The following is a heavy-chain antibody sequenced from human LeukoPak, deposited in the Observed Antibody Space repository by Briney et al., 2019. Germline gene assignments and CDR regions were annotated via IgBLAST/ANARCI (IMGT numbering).Heavy chain of an antibody. CDR3: YPLWSGYPLPLYYYGMDV. J-gene: IGHJ6*02. CDR1: GFTFSSYA. V-gene: IGHV3-23*01. D-gene: IGHD3-3*01. CDR2: ISGSGGST. Sequence: PGGSLRLSCAASGFTFSSYAMSWVRQAPGKGLEWVSAISGSGGSTYYADSVKGRFTISRDNSKNTLYLQMNSLRAEDTAVHYCYPLWSGYPLPLYYYGMDVWGQGTTVTVSS.